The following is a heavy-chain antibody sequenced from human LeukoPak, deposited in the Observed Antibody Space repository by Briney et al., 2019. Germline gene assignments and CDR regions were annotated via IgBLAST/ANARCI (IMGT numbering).Heavy chain of an antibody. CDR3: AREGSMITFGGVIVRYYFDY. J-gene: IGHJ4*02. CDR1: GYTFTSYG. V-gene: IGHV1-18*01. CDR2: ISAYNGNT. Sequence: ASVKVSCKASGYTFTSYGISWVRQAPGQGLEWMGWISAYNGNTNYAQKLQGRVTMTTDTSTSTAYMELRSLRSDDTAVYYCAREGSMITFGGVIVRYYFDYWGQGTLVTVSS. D-gene: IGHD3-16*02.